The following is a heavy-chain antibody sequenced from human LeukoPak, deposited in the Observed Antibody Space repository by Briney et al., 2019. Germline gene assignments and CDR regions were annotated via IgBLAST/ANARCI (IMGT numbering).Heavy chain of an antibody. Sequence: GGSLRLFCAASGCTFSSYSMNWVRQAPGKGREWVSYISSSSSTIYYADSVKGRFTIFRDNAQNSLYLQMNSLRAEDTAVYYCARAHGDYYDSSGYYWGQGTLVTVSS. V-gene: IGHV3-48*01. D-gene: IGHD3-22*01. J-gene: IGHJ4*02. CDR1: GCTFSSYS. CDR2: ISSSSSTI. CDR3: ARAHGDYYDSSGYY.